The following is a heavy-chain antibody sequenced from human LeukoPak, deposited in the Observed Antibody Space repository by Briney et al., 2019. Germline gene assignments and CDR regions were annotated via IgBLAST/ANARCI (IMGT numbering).Heavy chain of an antibody. V-gene: IGHV7-4-1*02. Sequence: ASVKVSCKASGYTFTNYAMNWVRQAPGQGLEWMGWINTNTGNPTYAQGFTGRFVFSLDTSVSTAYLQISSLKAEDTAVYYCARDPRYCTNGVCFNTDVWGKGTTVTVSS. CDR3: ARDPRYCTNGVCFNTDV. J-gene: IGHJ6*03. CDR1: GYTFTNYA. CDR2: INTNTGNP. D-gene: IGHD2-8*01.